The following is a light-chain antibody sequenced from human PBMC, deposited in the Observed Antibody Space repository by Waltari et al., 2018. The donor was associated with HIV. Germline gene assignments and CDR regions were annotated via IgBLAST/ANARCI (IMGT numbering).Light chain of an antibody. CDR2: GAS. CDR1: QTVSSAF. V-gene: IGKV3-20*01. J-gene: IGKJ1*01. CDR3: QQYGGSPRT. Sequence: PGERATLSCRASQTVSSAFLAWYQQKPGQAPRLLIYGASSRVIGIPDRFNGTGSGTDFSLTISRLEPEDSAVYYCQQYGGSPRTFGQGAKVEIK.